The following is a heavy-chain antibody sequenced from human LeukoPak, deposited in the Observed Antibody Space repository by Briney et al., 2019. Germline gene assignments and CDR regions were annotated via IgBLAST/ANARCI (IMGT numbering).Heavy chain of an antibody. CDR1: GFTFSDRY. CDR2: ISGSGRTI. Sequence: AGGSLRLSCAASGFTFSDRYMGWVRQAPWKGLEWVSHISGSGRTIYYADSVKGRFSISRDNAKNSLYLQMNSLRADDTAVYYCAREWLALDYWGQGTLVTVSS. J-gene: IGHJ4*02. CDR3: AREWLALDY. V-gene: IGHV3-11*01. D-gene: IGHD6-19*01.